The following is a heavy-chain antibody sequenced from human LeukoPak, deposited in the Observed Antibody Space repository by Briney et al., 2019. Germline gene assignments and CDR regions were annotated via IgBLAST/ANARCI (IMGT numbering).Heavy chain of an antibody. D-gene: IGHD3-16*01. J-gene: IGHJ3*02. CDR3: AMVGEGDAFDI. CDR1: GLTFDDYA. Sequence: PGGSLRLSCAASGLTFDDYAMHWVRQPPGKGLEWVSLISWDGGSTYYADSVKGRFTISRDNSKNSLYLQMNSLRAEDTALYYCAMVGEGDAFDIWGQGTMVTVSS. V-gene: IGHV3-43D*03. CDR2: ISWDGGST.